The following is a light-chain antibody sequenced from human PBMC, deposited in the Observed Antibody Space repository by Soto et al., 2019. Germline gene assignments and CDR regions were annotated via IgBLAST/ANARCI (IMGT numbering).Light chain of an antibody. CDR1: NSNIGSNA. Sequence: QSVLTQSPSVSGAPRQSVNISCSGTNSNIGSNAVHWYQQLPGKAPKLLMYYNDMLPSGVSDRFSGSKSGTSASLAISGLQSEDEADYYCCSYAGSYTVVFGGGTKLTVL. CDR2: YND. J-gene: IGLJ2*01. CDR3: CSYAGSYTVV. V-gene: IGLV1-36*01.